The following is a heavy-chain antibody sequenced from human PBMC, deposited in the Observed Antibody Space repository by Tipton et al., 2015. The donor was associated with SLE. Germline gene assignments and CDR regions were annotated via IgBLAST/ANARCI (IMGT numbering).Heavy chain of an antibody. CDR1: GFTFDDYG. J-gene: IGHJ6*03. CDR3: ARDWTVTYYYMDV. CDR2: ISWNGGNT. D-gene: IGHD4-17*01. Sequence: LSLTCVASGFTFDDYGMSWVRQSPGKGLEWVSGISWNGGNTAYVDSVKGRFTISRDNTKNSLFLQMNSLRAEDTALYYCARDWTVTYYYMDVWGKGTTVTVSS. V-gene: IGHV3-20*04.